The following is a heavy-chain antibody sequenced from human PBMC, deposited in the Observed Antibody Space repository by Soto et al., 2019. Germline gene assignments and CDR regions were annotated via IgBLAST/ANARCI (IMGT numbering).Heavy chain of an antibody. J-gene: IGHJ5*02. D-gene: IGHD6-13*01. CDR3: ARDPGGIAAVDP. CDR1: GGTFSSYA. Sequence: SVKVSCKASGGTFSSYAISWVRQAPGQGLEWMGGIIPIFGTANYAQKFQGRVTITADESTSTAYMELSSLRSEDTAVYYCARDPGGIAAVDPWGQGTLVTVSS. CDR2: IIPIFGTA. V-gene: IGHV1-69*13.